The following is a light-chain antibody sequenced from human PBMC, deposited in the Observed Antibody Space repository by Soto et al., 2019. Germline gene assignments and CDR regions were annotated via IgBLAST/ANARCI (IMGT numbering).Light chain of an antibody. CDR1: SSDVGGYNY. Sequence: QSVLTQPASVSGSPGQSITISCTGTSSDVGGYNYVSWYQQHPGKAPKLMIYDVSNRPSGVSNRFSGSKSGNTASLTISGLQAEDEADYYCSSYTSSSVVFGGGTKQTVL. V-gene: IGLV2-14*01. CDR3: SSYTSSSVV. J-gene: IGLJ2*01. CDR2: DVS.